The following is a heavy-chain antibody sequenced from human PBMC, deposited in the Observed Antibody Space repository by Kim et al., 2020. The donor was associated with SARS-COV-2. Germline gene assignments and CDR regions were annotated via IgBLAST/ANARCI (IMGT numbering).Heavy chain of an antibody. CDR3: AKDHPSSGWREFEC. Sequence: GGSLRLSCAASGFSVSRYAMSWVRQAPGKGLEWVAAISHNKGKTYYVDSVRGRFIISRDNTENTVYLQMNSLRADDTALYYCAKDHPSSGWREFECWGQGTLVPVST. V-gene: IGHV3-23*01. CDR2: ISHNKGKT. J-gene: IGHJ4*02. D-gene: IGHD3-22*01. CDR1: GFSVSRYA.